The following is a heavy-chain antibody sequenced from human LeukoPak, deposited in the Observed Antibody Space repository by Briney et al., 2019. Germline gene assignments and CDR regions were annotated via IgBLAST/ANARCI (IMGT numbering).Heavy chain of an antibody. Sequence: SETLSLTCTVSGGSISSYYWSWIRQPPGKGLEWIGYIYYSGSTNYNPSLKSRVTISVDTSENQFSLKLSSVTAADTAVYYCARDSVAAAGYFDYWGQGTLVTVSS. CDR3: ARDSVAAAGYFDY. CDR2: IYYSGST. D-gene: IGHD6-13*01. V-gene: IGHV4-59*01. CDR1: GGSISSYY. J-gene: IGHJ4*02.